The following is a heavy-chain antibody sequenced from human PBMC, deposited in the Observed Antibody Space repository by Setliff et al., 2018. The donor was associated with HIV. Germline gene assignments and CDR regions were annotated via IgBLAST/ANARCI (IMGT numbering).Heavy chain of an antibody. CDR1: GFSFSKYS. J-gene: IGHJ3*01. CDR2: IKEDGSAT. Sequence: TGGSLRLSCAAFGFSFSKYSMSWVRQAPGKGLEWVANIKEDGSATYYVESVRGRFTISRDNPNNLLYLQMDSLRGEDTAVYYCAREGVHHNFWSGYTYYYGLDVWGQGTTVTVSS. CDR3: AREGVHHNFWSGYTYYYGLDV. V-gene: IGHV3-7*01. D-gene: IGHD3-3*01.